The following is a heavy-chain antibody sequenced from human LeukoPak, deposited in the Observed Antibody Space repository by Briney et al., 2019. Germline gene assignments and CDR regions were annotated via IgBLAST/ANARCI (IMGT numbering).Heavy chain of an antibody. CDR3: ARDPEWPPTPPIDGFDI. CDR2: INVDGSVR. CDR1: GFTFRDHW. Sequence: GGSLRLSCAVSGFTFRDHWMHWVRQAPGEGLVWVSGINVDGSVRRYADSVKGRFTISRDNAKNTIYLQMNSLRAEDTAVYYCARDPEWPPTPPIDGFDIWGQGTMVTVSS. D-gene: IGHD2-15*01. V-gene: IGHV3-74*01. J-gene: IGHJ3*02.